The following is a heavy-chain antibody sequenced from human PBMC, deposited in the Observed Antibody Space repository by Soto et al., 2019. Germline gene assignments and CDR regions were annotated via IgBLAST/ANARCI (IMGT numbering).Heavy chain of an antibody. D-gene: IGHD3-9*01. CDR2: IKQDGSEK. CDR3: AREWRYYDILTGYYTARFSS. Sequence: EVQLVESGGGLVQPGGSLRLSCAASGFTFSSYWMSWVRQAPGKGLEWVANIKQDGSEKYYVDSVKGRFTISRDNPKNSLYLQMNSLRAEDTAVYYCAREWRYYDILTGYYTARFSSWGQGTLVTVSS. J-gene: IGHJ4*02. V-gene: IGHV3-7*01. CDR1: GFTFSSYW.